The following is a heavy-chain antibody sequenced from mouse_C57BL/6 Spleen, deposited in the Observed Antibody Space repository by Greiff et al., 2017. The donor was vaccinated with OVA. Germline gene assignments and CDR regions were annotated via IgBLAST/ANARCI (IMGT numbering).Heavy chain of an antibody. Sequence: QVHVKQPGTELVKPGASVKLSCKASGYTFTSYWMHWVKQRPGQGLEWIGNINPSNGGTNYNEKFKSKATLTVDKSSSTAYMQLSSLTSEDSAVYYCARLRGLYDGYLDYWGQGTTLTVSS. J-gene: IGHJ2*01. V-gene: IGHV1-53*01. D-gene: IGHD2-3*01. CDR3: ARLRGLYDGYLDY. CDR2: INPSNGGT. CDR1: GYTFTSYW.